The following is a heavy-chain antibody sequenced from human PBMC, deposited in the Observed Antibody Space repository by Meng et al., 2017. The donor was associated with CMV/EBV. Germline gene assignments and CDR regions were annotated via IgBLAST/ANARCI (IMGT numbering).Heavy chain of an antibody. J-gene: IGHJ3*02. CDR1: GGSFSGYY. Sequence: SETLSLTCAVYGGSFSGYYWSWIRQPPGKGLEWIGEINHSGSTNYNPSLKSRVTISVDTSKNQFSLKLSSVTAVDTAVYYCARKAQDCSSTSCYPFDIWGQGTMVTVSS. D-gene: IGHD2-2*01. CDR2: INHSGST. CDR3: ARKAQDCSSTSCYPFDI. V-gene: IGHV4-34*01.